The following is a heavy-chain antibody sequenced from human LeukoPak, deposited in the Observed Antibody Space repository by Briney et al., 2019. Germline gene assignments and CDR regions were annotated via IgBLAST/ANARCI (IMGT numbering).Heavy chain of an antibody. J-gene: IGHJ5*02. CDR1: GGSLSSGGHS. CDR3: ARSQGNWFDP. Sequence: SETLSLTCAVSGGSLSSGGHSWGWVRQPPGTGLEWIGYIYHSGSTYYNPSLKSRVTISVDRSKNPFSLKLSSVTAADTAVYYCARSQGNWFDPWGQGTLVTVSS. V-gene: IGHV4-30-2*01. CDR2: IYHSGST.